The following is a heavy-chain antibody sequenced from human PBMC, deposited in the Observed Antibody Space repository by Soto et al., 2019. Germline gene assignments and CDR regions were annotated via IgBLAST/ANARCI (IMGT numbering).Heavy chain of an antibody. D-gene: IGHD2-2*01. V-gene: IGHV1-3*01. CDR1: GYTFTSYA. CDR2: INAGNGNT. J-gene: IGHJ5*02. Sequence: VASVKVSCKASGYTFTSYAMHWVRQAPGQRLEWMGWINAGNGNTKYSQKFQGRVTITRDTSASTAYMELSSLRSEDTAVYYCARALGYCSSTSCCVWRNFGWFDPWGQGTLVTVSS. CDR3: ARALGYCSSTSCCVWRNFGWFDP.